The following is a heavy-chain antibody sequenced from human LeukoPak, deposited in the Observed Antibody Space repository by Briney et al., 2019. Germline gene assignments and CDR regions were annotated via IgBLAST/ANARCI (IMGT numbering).Heavy chain of an antibody. CDR3: ARGCSGGSCFGDFDY. V-gene: IGHV3-48*02. Sequence: GGSLRLSCAASGFTFSSYGMNWVRQAPGKGLEWISYISSRSSTIYYADSVKGRFTVSRDNAKNSLFLQMNSLRDEDTAVYYCARGCSGGSCFGDFDYWGQGTLGTVSS. J-gene: IGHJ4*02. CDR2: ISSRSSTI. CDR1: GFTFSSYG. D-gene: IGHD2-15*01.